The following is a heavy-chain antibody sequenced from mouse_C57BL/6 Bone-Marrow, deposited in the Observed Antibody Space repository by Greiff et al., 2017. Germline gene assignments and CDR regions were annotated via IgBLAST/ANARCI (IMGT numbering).Heavy chain of an antibody. D-gene: IGHD3-1*01. J-gene: IGHJ3*01. CDR3: ARGTSGVETWFAY. CDR1: GFYIKNTY. CDR2: IDPANGTT. V-gene: IGHV14-3*01. Sequence: EVQLQQSVAELVRPGASVKLSCTASGFYIKNTYMHWVKQRPEQGLEWIGRIDPANGTTKYAPKFKGKATITADPSSNTAYLQLSSLTSEDTAIYYCARGTSGVETWFAYWGQGTLVTVSA.